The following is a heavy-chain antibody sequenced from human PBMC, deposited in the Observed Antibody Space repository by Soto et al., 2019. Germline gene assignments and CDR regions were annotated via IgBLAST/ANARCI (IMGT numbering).Heavy chain of an antibody. V-gene: IGHV4-59*01. J-gene: IGHJ4*02. D-gene: IGHD6-19*01. Sequence: QVQLQESGPGLVKPSETLSLTCTVSGGSISSYYWSWIRQPPGKGLEWIGYIYYSGSTNYNPSPRSRVSISVDTSKNQCSLKLSSVTAADTAVYFCAREMAGTESLDYWGQGTLVTVSS. CDR1: GGSISSYY. CDR2: IYYSGST. CDR3: AREMAGTESLDY.